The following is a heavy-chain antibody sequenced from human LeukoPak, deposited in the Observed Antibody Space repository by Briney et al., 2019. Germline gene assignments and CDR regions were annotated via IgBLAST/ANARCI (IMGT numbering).Heavy chain of an antibody. D-gene: IGHD1-26*01. CDR2: IYYSGSN. CDR3: ARELVGATTKDAFDI. V-gene: IGHV4-59*01. Sequence: PSETLSLTCTVSGGSISSYYWSWIRQPPGKGLEWIGYIYYSGSNNYNPSLKSRVTISVDTSKNQFSLKLSSVTAADTAVYYCARELVGATTKDAFDIWGQGTMVTVSS. CDR1: GGSISSYY. J-gene: IGHJ3*02.